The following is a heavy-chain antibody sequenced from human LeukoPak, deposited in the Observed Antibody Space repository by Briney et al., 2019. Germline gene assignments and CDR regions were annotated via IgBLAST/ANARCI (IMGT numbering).Heavy chain of an antibody. CDR2: ISKYGDHK. CDR1: GFTFSDYA. J-gene: IGHJ4*02. CDR3: ARESYGDYYFDS. Sequence: GRSLRLSCAASGFTFSDYAMHWVRQAPGKGLEWLAVISKYGDHKYYADSMRGRFTISRDNSKNTLYLQMSSLTAEDTALYYCARESYGDYYFDSWGQGTLVSVSS. V-gene: IGHV3-30-3*01. D-gene: IGHD4-17*01.